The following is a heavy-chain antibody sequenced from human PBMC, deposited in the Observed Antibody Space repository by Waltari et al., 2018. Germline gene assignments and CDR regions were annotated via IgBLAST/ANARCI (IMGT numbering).Heavy chain of an antibody. Sequence: EVQLLDSGGGLVQPGGSLRLSCAASGFLFTSYAMSWVREAPGKGLEWVSTISGTGGTTYYADSVKGRFTISRDNSKNRLYLQMNSLRAEDTAVYYCAKNRGYCSGGSCYYEYWGQGTLITVSS. CDR1: GFLFTSYA. J-gene: IGHJ4*02. D-gene: IGHD2-15*01. V-gene: IGHV3-23*01. CDR2: ISGTGGTT. CDR3: AKNRGYCSGGSCYYEY.